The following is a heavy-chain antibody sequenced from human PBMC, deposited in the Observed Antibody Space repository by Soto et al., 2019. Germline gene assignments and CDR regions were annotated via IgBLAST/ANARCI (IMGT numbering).Heavy chain of an antibody. V-gene: IGHV4-39*01. CDR1: GGSINSSSYF. CDR3: ARHYSSRFRNLFEP. D-gene: IGHD6-19*01. Sequence: TLSLTCSVSGGSINSSSYFWDWVRQPPGKALAWIGSIYYSGSTYYNPSLRSRVTISVDTSKNQFSLKLSSVTAADTAVFYCARHYSSRFRNLFEPWAQGTLEIVSS. J-gene: IGHJ5*01. CDR2: IYYSGST.